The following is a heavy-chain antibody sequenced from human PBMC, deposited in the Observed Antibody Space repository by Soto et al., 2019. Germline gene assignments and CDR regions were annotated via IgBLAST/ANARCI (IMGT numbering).Heavy chain of an antibody. CDR3: AEALKNSYYGMDV. CDR2: ISSSGSSI. J-gene: IGHJ6*02. CDR1: GFTFSSYT. V-gene: IGHV3-48*01. Sequence: EVQLVESGGGLVQPGGSLRLSCAASGFTFSSYTMNWVRQAPGKGLEWVSYISSSGSSIYYADSVKGRFTISRDNAKNSLYLQMNSLRVEDTAVYYCAEALKNSYYGMDVWGQGTTVTVSS.